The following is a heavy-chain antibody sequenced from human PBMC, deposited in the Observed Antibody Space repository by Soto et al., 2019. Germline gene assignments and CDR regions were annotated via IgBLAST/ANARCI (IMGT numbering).Heavy chain of an antibody. J-gene: IGHJ6*03. CDR3: ARGRYYDFWSGYRKITYYYYYMDV. CDR1: GGSFSGYY. CDR2: ISHSGST. Sequence: PSETLSLTCAVYGGSFSGYYWSWIRQPPGKGLEWIGEISHSGSTNYNPSLKSRVTISVDTSKNQFSLKLSSVTAADTAVYYCARGRYYDFWSGYRKITYYYYYMDVWGKGTTVT. D-gene: IGHD3-3*01. V-gene: IGHV4-34*01.